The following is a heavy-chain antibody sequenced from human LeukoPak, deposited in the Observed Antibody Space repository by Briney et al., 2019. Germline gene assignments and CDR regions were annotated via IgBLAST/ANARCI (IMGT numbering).Heavy chain of an antibody. J-gene: IGHJ4*02. CDR2: IWYDGSKK. CDR3: AKDRVWYSFDY. Sequence: GRSLRLSCAASGFSFSSYGMHWVRQAPGKGLEWVAVIWYDGSKKYYADSVKGRFIISRDNSRNTLYLQMNSLRAEDTAVYYCAKDRVWYSFDYWGQGTLVTVSS. CDR1: GFSFSSYG. V-gene: IGHV3-33*06. D-gene: IGHD2-21*02.